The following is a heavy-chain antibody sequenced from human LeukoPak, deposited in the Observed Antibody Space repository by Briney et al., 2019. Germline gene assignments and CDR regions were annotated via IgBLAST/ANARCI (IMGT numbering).Heavy chain of an antibody. CDR1: GGSISSYY. V-gene: IGHV4-59*01. CDR2: IYYSGST. Sequence: SETLSLTCTVSGGSISSYYWSWIRQPPGKGLEWIGYIYYSGSTNYNPSLKSRVTISVDTSKNQFSLKLSSVTAADTAVYYCARMTDYGNYYYYYMDVWGKGTTVTVSS. D-gene: IGHD4-17*01. J-gene: IGHJ6*03. CDR3: ARMTDYGNYYYYYMDV.